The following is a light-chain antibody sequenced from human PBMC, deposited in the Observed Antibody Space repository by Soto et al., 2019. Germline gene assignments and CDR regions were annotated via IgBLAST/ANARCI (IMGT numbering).Light chain of an antibody. CDR2: DAS. CDR1: QSVSSY. Sequence: EIVLTQSPATLSLSPGERATLSCRASQSVSSYLAWYQQKPGQAPRLLIYDASNRATGIPARFSGSGSGTDFTLTISSLEPEDFAVYYCQQRSNWPPRLTFXGGTKVDIK. J-gene: IGKJ4*01. CDR3: QQRSNWPPRLT. V-gene: IGKV3-11*01.